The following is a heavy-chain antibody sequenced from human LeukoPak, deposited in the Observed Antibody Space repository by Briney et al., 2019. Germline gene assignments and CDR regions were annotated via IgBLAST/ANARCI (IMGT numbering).Heavy chain of an antibody. V-gene: IGHV3-21*01. J-gene: IGHJ4*02. CDR3: ALIGVLEPNPALDY. Sequence: GGSLRLSCAASGFTFSSYSMNWVCQAPGKGLEWVSSISSSSSYIYYADSVKGRFTISRDNAKNSLYLQMNSLRAEDTAVYYCALIGVLEPNPALDYWGQGTLVTVSS. CDR2: ISSSSSYI. CDR1: GFTFSSYS. D-gene: IGHD1-1*01.